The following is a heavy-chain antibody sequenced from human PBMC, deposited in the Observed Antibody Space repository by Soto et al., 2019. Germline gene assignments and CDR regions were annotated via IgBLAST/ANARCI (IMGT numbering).Heavy chain of an antibody. V-gene: IGHV3-30*18. Sequence: QVQLVESGGGVVQPGRSLRLSCSASGFTFNDYAMHWVRQAPGKGLEWVSFISYDGNYKYYADSVKGRFSISRDTYKNTMYLQTNSLRPKDTAVYFCAKARVGTTHFDYWGQGTLVTASS. J-gene: IGHJ4*02. CDR3: AKARVGTTHFDY. CDR1: GFTFNDYA. D-gene: IGHD1-26*01. CDR2: ISYDGNYK.